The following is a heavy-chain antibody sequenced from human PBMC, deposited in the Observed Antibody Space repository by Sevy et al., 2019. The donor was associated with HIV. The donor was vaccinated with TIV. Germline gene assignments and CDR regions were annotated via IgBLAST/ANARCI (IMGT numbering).Heavy chain of an antibody. CDR2: IKEDGSQK. V-gene: IGHV3-7*01. CDR3: ARDPDILSGYPSHYFDY. CDR1: GFSFSKYW. Sequence: GGSLRLSCAASGFSFSKYWMSWVRQAPVKGLEWVANIKEDGSQKNYLESVKGRFTISRDNAKNLLYLQMNNLRADDTAVYYCARDPDILSGYPSHYFDYWGQGTLVTVSS. J-gene: IGHJ4*02. D-gene: IGHD3-9*01.